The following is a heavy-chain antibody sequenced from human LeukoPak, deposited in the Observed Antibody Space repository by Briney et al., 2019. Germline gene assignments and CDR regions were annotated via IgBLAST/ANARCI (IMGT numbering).Heavy chain of an antibody. CDR3: ASRPSSTWLPYFDY. Sequence: GGSLRLSCVTSGFIFSSYAMNWVRQAPGKGLEWVSGISGSGGSTYYADSVKGRFTISRDNSKSTLYLQMNSLRAEDTAIYHCASRPSSTWLPYFDYWGQGTLVTVSS. D-gene: IGHD6-13*01. CDR2: ISGSGGST. V-gene: IGHV3-23*01. CDR1: GFIFSSYA. J-gene: IGHJ4*02.